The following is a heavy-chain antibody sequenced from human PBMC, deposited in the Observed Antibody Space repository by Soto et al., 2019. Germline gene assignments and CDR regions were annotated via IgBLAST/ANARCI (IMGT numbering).Heavy chain of an antibody. D-gene: IGHD3-3*01. CDR2: IKKDGGEK. Sequence: GSLRLSCAASGFTFNTYWMSWVRQAPGKGLEWVANIKKDGGEKYYVDSVKGRFTISRDNAKNSLYLQMNSLRAEDTAVYYCARGFNYDFWSGYLTFYYFDYWGQGT. CDR3: ARGFNYDFWSGYLTFYYFDY. J-gene: IGHJ4*02. CDR1: GFTFNTYW. V-gene: IGHV3-7*03.